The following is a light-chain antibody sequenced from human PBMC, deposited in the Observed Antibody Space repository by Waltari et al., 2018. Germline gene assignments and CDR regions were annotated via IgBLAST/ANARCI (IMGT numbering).Light chain of an antibody. CDR1: SLRSYY. Sequence: SSELTQDPAVSVALGQTVRITCQGDSLRSYYASWYQQKPGQAPVLVIYGKNNRPSGMPDLFPDSSSGNTTSLSISGAQAEGEADYYCNSRDSSGNHVVFGGGTKLTV. CDR2: GKN. V-gene: IGLV3-19*01. CDR3: NSRDSSGNHVV. J-gene: IGLJ2*01.